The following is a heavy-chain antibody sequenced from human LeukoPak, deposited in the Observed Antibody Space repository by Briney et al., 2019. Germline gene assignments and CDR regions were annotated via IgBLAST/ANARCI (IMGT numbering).Heavy chain of an antibody. V-gene: IGHV3-53*01. CDR3: ARDLSIAVAGTAWIAD. J-gene: IGHJ4*02. Sequence: GGSLRLSCAASGFTVSSNYMSWVRQAPGKGLEWVSVIYSGGSTYYADSVEGRFTISRDNSKNTLYLQMNSLRAEDTAVYYCARDLSIAVAGTAWIADWGQGTLVTVSS. CDR2: IYSGGST. CDR1: GFTVSSNY. D-gene: IGHD6-19*01.